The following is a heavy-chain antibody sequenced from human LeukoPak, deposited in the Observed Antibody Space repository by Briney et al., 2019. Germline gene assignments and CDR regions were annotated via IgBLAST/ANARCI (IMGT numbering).Heavy chain of an antibody. CDR1: GYTFTGYD. V-gene: IGHV1-8*01. D-gene: IGHD6-13*01. CDR3: ATTGGYSGSWYGDY. CDR2: MNPNSGNT. Sequence: ATVKVSCKASGYTFTGYDINWVRQATGQGLEWMGWMNPNSGNTGYAQKFQGRVTMTRNTSIGTAYMELSSLRSEDTAVYYCATTGGYSGSWYGDYWGQGTLVTVSS. J-gene: IGHJ4*02.